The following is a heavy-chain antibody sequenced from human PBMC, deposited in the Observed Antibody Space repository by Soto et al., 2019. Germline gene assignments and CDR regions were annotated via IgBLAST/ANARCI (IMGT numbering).Heavy chain of an antibody. CDR2: IYYSGST. Sequence: PSETLSLTCTGAGGSISSYYWSWIRQPPGKGLEWIGYIYYSGSTNYNPSLKSRVTISVDTSKNQFSLKLSSVTAADTAVYYCARVRGNYYDSSGYYSGEYYFDYWGQGTLVTVSS. D-gene: IGHD3-22*01. J-gene: IGHJ4*02. CDR1: GGSISSYY. V-gene: IGHV4-59*01. CDR3: ARVRGNYYDSSGYYSGEYYFDY.